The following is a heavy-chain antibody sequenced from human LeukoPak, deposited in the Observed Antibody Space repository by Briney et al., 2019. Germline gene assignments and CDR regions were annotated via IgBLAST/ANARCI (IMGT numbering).Heavy chain of an antibody. D-gene: IGHD6-25*01. J-gene: IGHJ5*02. CDR3: ARGWIAAAGGFDP. CDR2: INPSGGST. Sequence: ASVKVSCKASGYTFTSYYMHWVRQAPGQGLECMGIINPSGGSTRYAQKFQGRVTMTRDTSTSTVYMELSSLRSEDTAVYYCARGWIAAAGGFDPWGQGTLVTVSS. V-gene: IGHV1-46*01. CDR1: GYTFTSYY.